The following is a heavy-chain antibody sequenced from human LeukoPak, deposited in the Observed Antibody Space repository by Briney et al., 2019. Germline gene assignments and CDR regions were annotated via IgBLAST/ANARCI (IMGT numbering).Heavy chain of an antibody. CDR3: ARAGYSSSWYVRFWFDP. Sequence: SETLSLTCAVYGGSFSGYYWSWIRQPPGKGLEWIRVINHSGSTNYNPSLKSRVTISVDTSKNQFSLKLSFVTAADTAVYYCARAGYSSSWYVRFWFDPWGQGTLVTVSS. CDR2: INHSGST. J-gene: IGHJ5*02. D-gene: IGHD6-13*01. V-gene: IGHV4-34*01. CDR1: GGSFSGYY.